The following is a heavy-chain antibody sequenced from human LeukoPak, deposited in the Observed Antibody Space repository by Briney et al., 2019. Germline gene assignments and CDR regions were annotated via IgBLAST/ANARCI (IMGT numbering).Heavy chain of an antibody. CDR1: GISFSNYS. J-gene: IGHJ5*02. Sequence: GGSLRLSCAASGISFSNYSMNWVRQAPGKGLEWVSSISSSSSYIYYADSVKGRFTISRDNAKNSLYLQMNSLRAEDTAVYYCASGFTGYYGSGSWGQGTLVTVSS. CDR3: ASGFTGYYGSGS. V-gene: IGHV3-21*01. D-gene: IGHD3-10*01. CDR2: ISSSSSYI.